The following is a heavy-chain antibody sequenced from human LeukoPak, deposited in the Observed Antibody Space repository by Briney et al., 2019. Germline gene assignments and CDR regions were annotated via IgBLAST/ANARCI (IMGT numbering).Heavy chain of an antibody. CDR2: INWKSDKI. CDR1: GLAFSSYS. D-gene: IGHD2-2*01. CDR3: AKDRYCTSSSCPIDY. V-gene: IGHV3-9*01. J-gene: IGHJ4*02. Sequence: SLRLSCVASGLAFSSYSMHWVRQAPGKGLEWVSGINWKSDKIGYADSVKGRFTISRDNSKNSLYLQMNSLRVEDTALYYCAKDRYCTSSSCPIDYWGQGTMVTVSS.